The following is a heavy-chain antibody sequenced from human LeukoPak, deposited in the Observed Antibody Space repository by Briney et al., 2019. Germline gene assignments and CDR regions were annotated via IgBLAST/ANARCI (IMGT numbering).Heavy chain of an antibody. D-gene: IGHD5-24*01. Sequence: PGGSLRLSCTGSGLTLRNYEMSWVRQAPGKGLEWVSHISTDGSTVRLADSVKGRFTVSRDNSKNTLYLQMNSLRAEDTAVYYCARSTIWLQPHFDYWGQGTLVTVSS. J-gene: IGHJ4*02. CDR3: ARSTIWLQPHFDY. CDR2: ISTDGSTV. CDR1: GLTLRNYE. V-gene: IGHV3-48*03.